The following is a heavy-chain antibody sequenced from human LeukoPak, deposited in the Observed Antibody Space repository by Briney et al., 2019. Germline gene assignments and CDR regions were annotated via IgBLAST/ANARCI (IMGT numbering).Heavy chain of an antibody. Sequence: ASVKVSCKASGYTFTGYYMHWVRQAPGQVLEWMGWINPNSGGTNYAQKFQGRVTMTRDTSISTAYMELSRLRSDDTAVYYCARQQWLRLSENWFDPWGQGTLVTVSS. CDR1: GYTFTGYY. CDR2: INPNSGGT. D-gene: IGHD5-12*01. V-gene: IGHV1-2*02. J-gene: IGHJ5*02. CDR3: ARQQWLRLSENWFDP.